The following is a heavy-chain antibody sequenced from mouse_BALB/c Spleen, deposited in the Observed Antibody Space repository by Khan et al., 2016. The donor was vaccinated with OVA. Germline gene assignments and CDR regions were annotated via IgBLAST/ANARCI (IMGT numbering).Heavy chain of an antibody. CDR1: GYSFTSYY. CDR2: IDPFSGDT. V-gene: IGHV1-31*01. D-gene: IGHD2-2*01. Sequence: VQLQQSGPELMKPGASVKISCKASGYSFTSYYIHWVMESHGKSLEWIGYIDPFSGDTTYNQKFKGKATLTVDNSSSTAYILLSNLTSEDSAVYYCTSHGYVAWFTYWGQGTLVTVSA. J-gene: IGHJ3*01. CDR3: TSHGYVAWFTY.